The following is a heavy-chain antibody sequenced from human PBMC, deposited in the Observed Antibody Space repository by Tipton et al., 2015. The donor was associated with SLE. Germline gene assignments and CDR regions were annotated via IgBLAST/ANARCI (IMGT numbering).Heavy chain of an antibody. Sequence: TLSLTCTVSDYSITIGNYWGWIRQPPGKGLEWIGSIYHRGNSYYNPSLKSRVTISVDTSKNQFSLKLSSVTAADTAVYYCARIIVVDGAATNYFDYWGQGTLVTVSS. J-gene: IGHJ4*02. D-gene: IGHD2-15*01. V-gene: IGHV4-38-2*02. CDR3: ARIIVVDGAATNYFDY. CDR2: IYHRGNS. CDR1: DYSITIGNY.